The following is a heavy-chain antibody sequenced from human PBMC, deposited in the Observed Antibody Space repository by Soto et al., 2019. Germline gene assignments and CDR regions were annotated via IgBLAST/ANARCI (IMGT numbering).Heavy chain of an antibody. V-gene: IGHV3-30*18. Sequence: QVQLVESGGGVVQPGRSLRLSCAASGFSFSSNGMHWVRQAPGKGLEWVAVISHDGSDKSYVDSVKDRFTITRDNSKNTLFLQVNSLRVEDTAVYYCAKDRSSTWSFDPWGQGTLVTVSS. CDR2: ISHDGSDK. CDR3: AKDRSSTWSFDP. CDR1: GFSFSSNG. J-gene: IGHJ5*02. D-gene: IGHD6-6*01.